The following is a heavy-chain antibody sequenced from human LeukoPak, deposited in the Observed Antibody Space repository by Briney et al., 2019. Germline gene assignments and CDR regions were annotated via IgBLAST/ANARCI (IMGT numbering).Heavy chain of an antibody. CDR1: GGTFSSYA. J-gene: IGHJ5*02. D-gene: IGHD2-21*02. V-gene: IGHV1-69*04. CDR2: IIPILGIA. Sequence: ASVKVSCKASGGTFSSYAISWVRQAPGQGLEWMGRIIPILGIANYAQKFQGRVTITADKSTSTAYMEVSTPRSEDTAVYYCARHYPSGRGACLCGWFAPWGQGTLVTVSS. CDR3: ARHYPSGRGACLCGWFAP.